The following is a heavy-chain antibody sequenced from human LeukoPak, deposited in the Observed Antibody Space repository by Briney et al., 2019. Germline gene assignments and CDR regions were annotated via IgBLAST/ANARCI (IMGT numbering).Heavy chain of an antibody. D-gene: IGHD5-18*01. Sequence: SETLSLTCTVSGGSISSSSYYWGWIRQPPGKGLEWIGRIYYSGSTYYNPSLKSRVTISVDTSKNQFSLKLSSVTAADTAVYYCASRGRGYSYGYDYWGQGTLVTVPS. CDR2: IYYSGST. V-gene: IGHV4-39*01. CDR3: ASRGRGYSYGYDY. CDR1: GGSISSSSYY. J-gene: IGHJ4*02.